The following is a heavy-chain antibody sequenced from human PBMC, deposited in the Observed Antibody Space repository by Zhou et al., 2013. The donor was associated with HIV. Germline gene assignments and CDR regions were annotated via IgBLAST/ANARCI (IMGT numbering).Heavy chain of an antibody. V-gene: IGHV1-46*01. D-gene: IGHD2-2*01. CDR1: GYTFTSYY. CDR3: ARDGTFSTSAAQPYAFDI. Sequence: QVQLVQSGAEVKKPGASVKVSCKASGYTFTSYYMHWVRQAPGQGLEWMGIINPSGGSTSYAQKFQGRVTMTRDTSTSTVYMELSSLRSEDTAVYYCARDGTFSTSAAQPYAFDIWGQGTMVTVSS. CDR2: INPSGGST. J-gene: IGHJ3*02.